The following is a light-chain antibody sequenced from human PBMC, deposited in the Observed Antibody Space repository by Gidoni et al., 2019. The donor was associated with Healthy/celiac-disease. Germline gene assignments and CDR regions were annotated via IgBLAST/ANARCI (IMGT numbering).Light chain of an antibody. V-gene: IGKV4-1*01. CDR1: QSVLYSSNNNNY. Sequence: DIQVTQSPDSLSASLGERATIDCKSSQSVLYSSNNNNYLDWYQQKPGQPPKLLIYWASTRESGVPERCSGSGSGTDFTLTISSLQDEDVAVYYCQQYYGTPFTFGPGTKVDIK. CDR2: WAS. CDR3: QQYYGTPFT. J-gene: IGKJ3*01.